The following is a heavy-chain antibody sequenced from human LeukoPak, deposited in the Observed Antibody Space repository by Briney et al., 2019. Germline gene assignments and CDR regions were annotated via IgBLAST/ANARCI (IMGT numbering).Heavy chain of an antibody. V-gene: IGHV1-8*01. CDR1: GYTFTSYD. CDR3: ARAYSSSSFTYSFDY. D-gene: IGHD6-6*01. CDR2: MNPNSGNT. Sequence: GASVTVSCKASGYTFTSYDINWVRQATGQGLEWMGWMNPNSGNTGSVQKFQGRVTITRNNSISTDYMELSSLRSEDTAVYYCARAYSSSSFTYSFDYWGQGTLVTVSS. J-gene: IGHJ4*02.